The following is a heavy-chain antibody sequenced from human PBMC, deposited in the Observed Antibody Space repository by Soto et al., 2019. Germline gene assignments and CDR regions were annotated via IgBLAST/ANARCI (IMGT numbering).Heavy chain of an antibody. V-gene: IGHV3-33*01. D-gene: IGHD2-15*01. CDR3: ARDPRYCSGGSCYRYYYYYMDV. Sequence: GGSLRLSCAASGFTFSSYGMHWVRQAPGKGLEWVAVIWYDGSNKYYADSVKGRFTISRDNSKNTLYLQMNSLRSEDTAVYYCARDPRYCSGGSCYRYYYYYMDVWGKGTTVTVSS. CDR1: GFTFSSYG. J-gene: IGHJ6*03. CDR2: IWYDGSNK.